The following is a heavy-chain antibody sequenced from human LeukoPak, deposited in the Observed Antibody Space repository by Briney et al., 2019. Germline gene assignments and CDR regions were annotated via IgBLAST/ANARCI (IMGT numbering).Heavy chain of an antibody. CDR2: IIPILGIA. Sequence: GASVKVSCKASGGTFNSYAISWVRLAPGQGLEWMGRIIPILGIANYAQKFQGRVTITADKSTSTAYMELSSLRSEDTAVYYCAREGSGSYYPYYYYGMDVWGQGTTVTVSS. J-gene: IGHJ6*02. CDR3: AREGSGSYYPYYYYGMDV. CDR1: GGTFNSYA. D-gene: IGHD3-10*01. V-gene: IGHV1-69*04.